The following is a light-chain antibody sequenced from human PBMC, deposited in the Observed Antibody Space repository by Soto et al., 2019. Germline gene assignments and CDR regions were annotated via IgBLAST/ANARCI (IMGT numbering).Light chain of an antibody. Sequence: QPVLTQPPSVSGAPGQRVTISCTGSSSNIGAGFDVHWYQHLPGTAPKLLIYVNNNRPSGIPDRFSGSKSVTSASLAITGLQAEDEADYYCQSYDTLSGWVFGGGTKVTVL. CDR1: SSNIGAGFD. CDR3: QSYDTLSGWV. CDR2: VNN. J-gene: IGLJ3*02. V-gene: IGLV1-40*01.